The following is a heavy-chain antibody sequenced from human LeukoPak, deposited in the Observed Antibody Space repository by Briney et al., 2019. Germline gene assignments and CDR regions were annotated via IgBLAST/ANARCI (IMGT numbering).Heavy chain of an antibody. V-gene: IGHV1-24*01. Sequence: GASVKVSCKVSGYTLPELSMHWVRQAPGKGLEWMGGFDPEDGETIYAQKFQGRVTMTEDTSTDTAYMELSSLRSEDTAVYYCATDLISYGSGSYSGICSGYWGQGTLVTVSS. CDR3: ATDLISYGSGSYSGICSGY. CDR1: GYTLPELS. CDR2: FDPEDGET. D-gene: IGHD3-10*01. J-gene: IGHJ4*02.